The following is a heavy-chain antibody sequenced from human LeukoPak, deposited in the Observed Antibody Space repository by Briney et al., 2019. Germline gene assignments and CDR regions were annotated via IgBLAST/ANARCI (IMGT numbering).Heavy chain of an antibody. V-gene: IGHV3-21*01. Sequence: PGGSLRLSCAASGFTFSSYSMNWVRQAPGKGLEWVSSISSSSSYIYYADSVKGRFIISRDNAKNSLYLQMNSLRAEDTAVYYCAREAGYSGYALDYWGQGTLVTVSS. CDR1: GFTFSSYS. J-gene: IGHJ4*02. CDR2: ISSSSSYI. D-gene: IGHD5-12*01. CDR3: AREAGYSGYALDY.